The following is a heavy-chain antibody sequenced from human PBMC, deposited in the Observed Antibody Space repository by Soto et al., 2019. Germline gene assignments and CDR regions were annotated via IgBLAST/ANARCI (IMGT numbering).Heavy chain of an antibody. Sequence: GGSLRLSCAASGFTFSSYAMHWVRQAPGKGLEWVAVISYDGSNKYYADSVKGRFTISRDNSKNTLYLQMNSLRAEDTAVYYCARVGPYCSGGSCWFDYWGQGTLVTVSS. J-gene: IGHJ4*02. D-gene: IGHD2-15*01. CDR3: ARVGPYCSGGSCWFDY. V-gene: IGHV3-30-3*01. CDR2: ISYDGSNK. CDR1: GFTFSSYA.